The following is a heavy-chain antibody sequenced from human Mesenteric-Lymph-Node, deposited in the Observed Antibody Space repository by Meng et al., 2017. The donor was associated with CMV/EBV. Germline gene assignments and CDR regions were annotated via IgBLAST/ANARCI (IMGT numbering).Heavy chain of an antibody. Sequence: LSCKTSGFDFSTHGMHWVRQPPGRGLEWVALIWYDGSKEVYAESVTGRFTISRDNSKNTMYLQMSSLRAEDTAVYYCAASSGFDPFDYWGQGTLVTVSS. D-gene: IGHD6-19*01. V-gene: IGHV3-33*01. J-gene: IGHJ4*02. CDR2: IWYDGSKE. CDR1: GFDFSTHG. CDR3: AASSGFDPFDY.